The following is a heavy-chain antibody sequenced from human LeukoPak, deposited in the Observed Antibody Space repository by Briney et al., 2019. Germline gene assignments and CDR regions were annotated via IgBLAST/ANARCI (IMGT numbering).Heavy chain of an antibody. J-gene: IGHJ4*02. CDR2: IYYSGIT. CDR3: ARLLIYCSSTSCHFDY. D-gene: IGHD2-2*01. CDR1: GGSISSSNYY. V-gene: IGHV4-39*01. Sequence: SETLSLTCTVSGGSISSSNYYWGWIRQPPGKGLEWIGSIYYSGITYYNPSLKSRVTISVETSNNQFSLKLSSVTAADTAMYYCARLLIYCSSTSCHFDYWAREPWSPSPQ.